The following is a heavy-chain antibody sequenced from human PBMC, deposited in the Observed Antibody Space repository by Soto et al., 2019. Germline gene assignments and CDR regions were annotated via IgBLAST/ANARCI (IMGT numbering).Heavy chain of an antibody. D-gene: IGHD3-22*01. Sequence: SETLSLTCAVYGGSFCGYYWSWIRQPPGKGLEWIGEINHSGSTNYNPSLKSRVTISVDTSKNQFSLKLSSVTAADTAVYYCARGYAYYYDSSGLALYYFDYWGQGTLVTVSS. CDR2: INHSGST. J-gene: IGHJ4*02. CDR3: ARGYAYYYDSSGLALYYFDY. V-gene: IGHV4-34*01. CDR1: GGSFCGYY.